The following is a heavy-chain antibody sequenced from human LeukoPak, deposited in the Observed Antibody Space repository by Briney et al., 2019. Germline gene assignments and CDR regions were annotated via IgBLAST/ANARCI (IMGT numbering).Heavy chain of an antibody. CDR2: INPSGGST. CDR1: GYTFTSYS. Sequence: ASLKLSCEASGYTFTSYSMHRVRQAPGQGLEWMVIINPSGGSTSYAQKFQGRVTMTRDTSTSTVYMELSSLRSEDTAVYYCARGRRELRIGFDYWGQGTLVTVSS. V-gene: IGHV1-46*01. J-gene: IGHJ4*02. D-gene: IGHD1-26*01. CDR3: ARGRRELRIGFDY.